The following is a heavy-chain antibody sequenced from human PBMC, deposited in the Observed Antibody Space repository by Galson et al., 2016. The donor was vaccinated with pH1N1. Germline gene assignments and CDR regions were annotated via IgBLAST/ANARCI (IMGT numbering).Heavy chain of an antibody. V-gene: IGHV6-1*01. J-gene: IGHJ4*02. D-gene: IGHD3-10*01. Sequence: CAISGDSVSSHTSAWTWLRQPPSRGLEWLGRTYYRARWYNNYGVSVAGRISITPDTAKNQFSLQLKSVNPEDTAVYFCARWDHSASYIDVWGQGTLVTVSS. CDR1: GDSVSSHTSA. CDR3: ARWDHSASYIDV. CDR2: TYYRARWYN.